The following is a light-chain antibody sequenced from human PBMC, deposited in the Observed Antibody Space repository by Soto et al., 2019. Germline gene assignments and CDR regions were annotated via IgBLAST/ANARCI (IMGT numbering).Light chain of an antibody. CDR2: AAS. Sequence: DIQMTQSPSSLSASVGDRVTITCRASQGISNYLAWYQQKPGKVPKLLIYAASTLQSGVPSRFSASGSGTDFTLNISSLQLEDVATYYCQKYNSASYTFGKGIKLEIK. CDR3: QKYNSASYT. J-gene: IGKJ2*01. CDR1: QGISNY. V-gene: IGKV1-27*01.